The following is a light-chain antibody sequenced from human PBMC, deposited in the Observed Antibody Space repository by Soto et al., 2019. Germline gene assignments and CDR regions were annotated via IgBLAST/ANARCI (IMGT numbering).Light chain of an antibody. CDR3: QQSHSSHLT. CDR1: QSISNC. CDR2: GAY. J-gene: IGKJ4*01. Sequence: IRMTQSPSSRSASVGDRVTITCRARQSISNCLNWYQQKPGRAPELLIYGAYSLQSGVPSRFSGSGSGTDFTRTISSLQPEDSAASYCQQSHSSHLTFGGGTKGEFK. V-gene: IGKV1-39*01.